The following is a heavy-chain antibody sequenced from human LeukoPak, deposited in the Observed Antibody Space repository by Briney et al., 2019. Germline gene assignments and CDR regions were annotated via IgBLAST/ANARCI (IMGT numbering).Heavy chain of an antibody. CDR3: AGDYLDY. J-gene: IGHJ4*02. CDR2: IKQDGSEK. V-gene: IGHV3-7*01. CDR1: GFTLSSYW. Sequence: GGSLRLSCEASGFTLSSYWMSWVRQAPGKGLEWVAYIKQDGSEKYYVDSVKGRFTISRDNAKNPLYLQMNSLRAEDTAVYYCAGDYLDYWGQGTLVTVSS.